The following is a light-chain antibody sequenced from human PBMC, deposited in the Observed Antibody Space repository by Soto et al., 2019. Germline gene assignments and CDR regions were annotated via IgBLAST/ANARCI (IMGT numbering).Light chain of an antibody. V-gene: IGKV3-20*01. CDR3: QQAYSFPVT. CDR1: QTFRNNY. J-gene: IGKJ5*01. Sequence: EFVLTQSPRTLAFSSLEGGGLXNKPSQTFRNNYLAWYQQKPGQAPRLLIYDASSRATGIPDRFSGGGSGTDFTLTISRLEPEDFATYYCQQAYSFPVTFGQGTRLEIK. CDR2: DAS.